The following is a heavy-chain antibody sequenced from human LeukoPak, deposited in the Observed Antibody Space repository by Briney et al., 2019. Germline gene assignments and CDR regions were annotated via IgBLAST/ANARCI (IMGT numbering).Heavy chain of an antibody. D-gene: IGHD2-21*01. CDR1: GFTFSSYG. CDR3: AKRRGEDYFDY. CDR2: IRYDGSNK. Sequence: GGSLRLSCAASGFTFSSYGMHWVRQTPGKGLEWVAFIRYDGSNKDYGDSVKGRFTISRDNSKNTVYLRMNSLRAEDTAIYYCAKRRGEDYFDYWGQGSLVTVSS. V-gene: IGHV3-30*02. J-gene: IGHJ4*02.